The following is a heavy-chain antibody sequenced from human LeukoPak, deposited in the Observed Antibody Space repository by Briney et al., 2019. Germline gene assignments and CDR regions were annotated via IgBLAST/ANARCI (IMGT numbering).Heavy chain of an antibody. J-gene: IGHJ4*02. CDR2: INRGGTT. D-gene: IGHD1-26*01. V-gene: IGHV4-34*01. CDR3: ARSVGATDDY. CDR1: GGSFSGNY. Sequence: SETLSLTCTVYGGSFSGNYWTWIRQPPGKGLEWIGEINRGGTTNYNPSLKSRVTISVDTSKNQFSLKLSSVTAADTAVYYCARSVGATDDYWGQGTLVTVSS.